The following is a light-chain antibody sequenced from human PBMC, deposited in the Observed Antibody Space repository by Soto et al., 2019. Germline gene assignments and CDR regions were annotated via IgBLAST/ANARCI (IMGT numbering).Light chain of an antibody. J-gene: IGKJ1*01. CDR2: DAS. V-gene: IGKV3-11*01. Sequence: EVVLTQSPDTLSLPPGERATLSCRASQSISSYLAWYQQKPGQAPRLLIYDASSRATGIPARFSGSGSGTDFTLTISSLEPEDFAVYYCQQYSSSRTFGQGTKVDIK. CDR1: QSISSY. CDR3: QQYSSSRT.